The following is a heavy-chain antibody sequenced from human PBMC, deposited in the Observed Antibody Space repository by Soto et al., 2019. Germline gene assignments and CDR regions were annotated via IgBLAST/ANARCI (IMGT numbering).Heavy chain of an antibody. V-gene: IGHV1-69*06. CDR3: ARGLDPNLDHYGLDV. CDR2: LIPIYDEP. J-gene: IGHJ6*02. Sequence: QGQLVQSGAEVKNHGSSVMVSCKTSGFTFNVYGIHWVRQAPGQGLEWLGGLIPIYDEPNYAQKFQGRVTITADKSTTTVYLELSSLRSEDTAVCFCARGLDPNLDHYGLDVWGQGTPVNVS. CDR1: GFTFNVYG. D-gene: IGHD6-19*01.